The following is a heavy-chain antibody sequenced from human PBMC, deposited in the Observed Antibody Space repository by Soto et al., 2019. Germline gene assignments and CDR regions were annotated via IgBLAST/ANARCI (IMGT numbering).Heavy chain of an antibody. CDR2: IKQDGTEK. V-gene: IGHV3-7*02. D-gene: IGHD6-19*01. CDR3: AGGTGWFIVD. J-gene: IGHJ4*02. Sequence: EVQLVESGGGLVQPGGSLRLSCAASGFTCSSYWMNWVRQAPRKGLEWVANIKQDGTEKYYVDSVKDRFTISRDNAKSSLHLQLNSLRADDTAVYYCAGGTGWFIVDLGQGTLVTVSS. CDR1: GFTCSSYW.